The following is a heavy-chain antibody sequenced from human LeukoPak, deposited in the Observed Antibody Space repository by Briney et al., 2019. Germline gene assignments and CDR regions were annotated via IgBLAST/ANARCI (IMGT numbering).Heavy chain of an antibody. J-gene: IGHJ4*02. CDR1: GGTFSSYA. D-gene: IGHD2-2*01. CDR2: IIPILGIA. Sequence: ASVKVSCKASGGTFSSYAMSWVRQAPGQGLEWMGRIIPILGIANYAQKFQGRVTITADKSTSTAYMELSSLRSEDTAVYYCAKEPTMRGPTDRTFDYWGQGTLVTVSS. V-gene: IGHV1-69*04. CDR3: AKEPTMRGPTDRTFDY.